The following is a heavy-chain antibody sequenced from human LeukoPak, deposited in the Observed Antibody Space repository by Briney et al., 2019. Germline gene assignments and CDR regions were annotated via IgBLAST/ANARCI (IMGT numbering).Heavy chain of an antibody. CDR2: ISNSNTPI. Sequence: GGSLRLSCAASGFTFSSYSMNWVREAPGKGGECGSSISNSNTPIYHTHRGVGRFTISRHNAKNSLYLQMTSLRAEDPAVYYCARDSTPYCSSTSCHYFDYWPQGTLVPVSS. D-gene: IGHD2-2*01. CDR3: ARDSTPYCSSTSCHYFDY. CDR1: GFTFSSYS. J-gene: IGHJ4*02. V-gene: IGHV3-21*01.